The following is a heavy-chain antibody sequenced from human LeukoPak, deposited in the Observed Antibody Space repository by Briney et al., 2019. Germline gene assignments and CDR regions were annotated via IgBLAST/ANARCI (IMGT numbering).Heavy chain of an antibody. J-gene: IGHJ4*02. CDR1: GFTFTGYY. Sequence: ASVKVSCKTSGFTFTGYYIHWVRQAPGQGLEWMGYINPHSGGTNSPQKFQGRVTMTTDTSISAAYMELSSLISDDTAMYYCVREGNELLSKNFDYWGQGTLVTVSS. V-gene: IGHV1-2*02. D-gene: IGHD2-21*02. CDR3: VREGNELLSKNFDY. CDR2: INPHSGGT.